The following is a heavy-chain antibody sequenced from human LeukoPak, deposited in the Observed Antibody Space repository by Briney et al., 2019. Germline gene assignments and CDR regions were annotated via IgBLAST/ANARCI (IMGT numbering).Heavy chain of an antibody. Sequence: PSETLSLTCEVSGYSISSDKYWGWIRQPAGKGLEWIGRVFSSGSTNYNPSLKSRVTISVDKSKNQFSLILTSVTAADTAVYYCARDQGYSDYYFDYWGQGSLVTVSS. CDR1: GYSISSDKY. CDR3: ARDQGYSDYYFDY. V-gene: IGHV4-61*02. D-gene: IGHD4-11*01. J-gene: IGHJ4*02. CDR2: VFSSGST.